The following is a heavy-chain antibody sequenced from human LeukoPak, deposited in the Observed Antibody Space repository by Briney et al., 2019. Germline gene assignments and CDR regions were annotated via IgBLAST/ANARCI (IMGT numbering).Heavy chain of an antibody. J-gene: IGHJ3*02. V-gene: IGHV3-30-3*01. D-gene: IGHD6-13*01. Sequence: GGSLRLSCAASGFTFSSYAMHWVRQAPGKGLEWVAVISYDGSNKYYADPVKGRFTISRDNSKNTLYLQMNSLRAEDTAEYYCARGLRSRWRDDALDMWGQGTMVTV. CDR2: ISYDGSNK. CDR3: ARGLRSRWRDDALDM. CDR1: GFTFSSYA.